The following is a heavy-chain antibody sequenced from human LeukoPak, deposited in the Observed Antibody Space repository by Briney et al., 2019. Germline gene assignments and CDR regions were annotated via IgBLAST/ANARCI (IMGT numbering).Heavy chain of an antibody. J-gene: IGHJ4*02. Sequence: PSETLSLTCTVSGGSISSGSYDWSWIRQPAGRGLEWIGRIYTSGSTNYNPSLKSRVTISVDTSKNQFSLKLSSVTAADTAVYYCARGLFYYDSSGYSNYFDYWGQGTLVTVSS. CDR2: IYTSGST. CDR1: GGSISSGSYD. CDR3: ARGLFYYDSSGYSNYFDY. V-gene: IGHV4-61*02. D-gene: IGHD3-22*01.